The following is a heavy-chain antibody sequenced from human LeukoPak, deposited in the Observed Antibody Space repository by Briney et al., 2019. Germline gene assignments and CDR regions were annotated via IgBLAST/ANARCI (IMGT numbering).Heavy chain of an antibody. CDR1: GFTFSSYA. Sequence: GGSLRLSCAASGFTFSSYAISWVRQAPGKGLEWVSAISASGGSTYYADSVKGRFTISRDNSKNTLYLQMNSLRVEDTAVYYCAKDRISPAYYYYGMDVWGQGTTVTVSS. V-gene: IGHV3-23*01. CDR3: AKDRISPAYYYYGMDV. CDR2: ISASGGST. D-gene: IGHD2-15*01. J-gene: IGHJ6*02.